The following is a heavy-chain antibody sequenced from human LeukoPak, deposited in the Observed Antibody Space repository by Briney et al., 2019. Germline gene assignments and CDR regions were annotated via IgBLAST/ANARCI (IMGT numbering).Heavy chain of an antibody. Sequence: GSLRLSCAASGFTFSSYGMHWVRQAPSKGLEWVAFIRYDGSNKYYADSVKGRFTISRDNSKNTLYLQMNSLRAEDTAVYYCAARIAARPPIFDYWGQGTLVTVSS. J-gene: IGHJ4*02. CDR1: GFTFSSYG. V-gene: IGHV3-30*02. CDR3: AARIAARPPIFDY. D-gene: IGHD6-6*01. CDR2: IRYDGSNK.